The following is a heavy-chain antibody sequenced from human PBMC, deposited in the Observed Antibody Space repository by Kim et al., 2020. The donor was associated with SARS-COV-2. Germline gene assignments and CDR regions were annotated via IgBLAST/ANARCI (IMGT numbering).Heavy chain of an antibody. CDR3: ARGRVPWAQ. CDR2: GSEK. Sequence: GSEKYYVDSVKGRFTISRDNAKNSVYLQMNSLRAEDTAVYYCARGRVPWAQWGQGTLVTVSS. J-gene: IGHJ4*02. V-gene: IGHV3-7*01.